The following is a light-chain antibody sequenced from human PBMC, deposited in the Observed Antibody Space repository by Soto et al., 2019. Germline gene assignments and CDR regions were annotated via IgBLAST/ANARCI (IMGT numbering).Light chain of an antibody. V-gene: IGKV1-5*03. CDR1: QTISSW. CDR2: KAS. J-gene: IGKJ1*01. Sequence: DIQMTQSSSTLSGSVGDRVTITCRASQTISSWLAWYQQKPGKAPKVLIYKASSLEDGVPSRFSGSGSGTEFTLTINSLQADDFATYYCQEYSSDWTFGQGTKVEV. CDR3: QEYSSDWT.